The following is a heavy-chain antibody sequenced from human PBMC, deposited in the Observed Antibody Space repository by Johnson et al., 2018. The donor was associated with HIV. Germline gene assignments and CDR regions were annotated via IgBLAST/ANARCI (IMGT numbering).Heavy chain of an antibody. CDR3: AKDMNWVATTVGDAFDI. Sequence: VQLVESGGGLVQPGGSLRLSCAASGFTVSSNYMSWVRQAPGKGLEWVSVISGSGGSAYYADSVKGRFTVSRDNSKNTLYLQMNSLRVEDTALYYCAKDMNWVATTVGDAFDIWGQGTMVTVSS. J-gene: IGHJ3*02. CDR2: ISGSGGSA. CDR1: GFTVSSNY. V-gene: IGHV3-23*04. D-gene: IGHD5-12*01.